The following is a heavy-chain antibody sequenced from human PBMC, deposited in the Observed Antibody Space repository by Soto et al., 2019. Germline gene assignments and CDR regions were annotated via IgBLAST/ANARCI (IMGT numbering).Heavy chain of an antibody. CDR3: ARDYFRWNDY. CDR1: GFTFSSYA. Sequence: GGSLRLSCAASGFTFSSYAMHWVRQAPGKGLEWVAVISYDGSNKYYADSVKGRFTISRNNSKNTLYLQMNSLRAEDTAVYYCARDYFRWNDYWGQGTLVTVSS. J-gene: IGHJ4*02. V-gene: IGHV3-30-3*01. D-gene: IGHD1-1*01. CDR2: ISYDGSNK.